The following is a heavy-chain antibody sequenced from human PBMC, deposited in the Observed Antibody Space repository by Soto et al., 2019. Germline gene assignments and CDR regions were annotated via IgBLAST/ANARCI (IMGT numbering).Heavy chain of an antibody. D-gene: IGHD3-3*01. Sequence: GASVKVSCKASGGTFSSYAISWVRQAPGQGLEWMGGIIPIFGTANYAQKFQGRVTITADESTSTAYMELSSLRSEDTAVYYCARGRNFYDFWSGYYVGGDYYGMDVWGQGTTVTVSS. CDR3: ARGRNFYDFWSGYYVGGDYYGMDV. CDR1: GGTFSSYA. J-gene: IGHJ6*02. V-gene: IGHV1-69*13. CDR2: IIPIFGTA.